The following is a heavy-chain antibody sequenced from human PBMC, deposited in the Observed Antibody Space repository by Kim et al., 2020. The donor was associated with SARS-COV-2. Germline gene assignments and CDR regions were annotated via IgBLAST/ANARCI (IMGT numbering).Heavy chain of an antibody. V-gene: IGHV4-39*01. J-gene: IGHJ5*02. CDR3: ARHSRAPYSNWFDP. D-gene: IGHD1-26*01. Sequence: SETLSLTCTVSGGSISSSSYFWGWIRQPPGKGLEWIGNIYYSGSTYYNPSLKSRVTISVDTSKNQFSLRLSSVTAADTAVYYCARHSRAPYSNWFDPWGQGNLVTVSS. CDR1: GGSISSSSYF. CDR2: IYYSGST.